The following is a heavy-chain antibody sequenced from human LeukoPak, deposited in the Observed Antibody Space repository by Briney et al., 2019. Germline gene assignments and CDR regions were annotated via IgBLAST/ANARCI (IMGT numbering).Heavy chain of an antibody. CDR2: IIPIFGTA. V-gene: IGHV1-69*06. Sequence: ASVKVSCKASGGTFSSYAISWVRQAPGQGLEWMGGIIPIFGTANYAQKFQGRVTITADKSTSTAYMELSSLRSEDTAVYYCARAGGPLFDGNYYYGMDVWGKRTTVTVSS. D-gene: IGHD2-8*02. J-gene: IGHJ6*04. CDR3: ARAGGPLFDGNYYYGMDV. CDR1: GGTFSSYA.